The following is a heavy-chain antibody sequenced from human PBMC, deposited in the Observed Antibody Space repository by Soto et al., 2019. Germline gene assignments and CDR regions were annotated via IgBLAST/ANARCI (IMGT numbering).Heavy chain of an antibody. Sequence: EVQLVESGGGLVQPGGSLKLSCAASGFTFSGSSIHWVRQASGKGLEWVGRIRSKGYNYATAYAASVEGRFIISRDDSKNTAFLQMHSLKTEDTAVYYCTSHRSGICTSTSCYGYWGQGALVTVSS. J-gene: IGHJ4*02. D-gene: IGHD2-2*01. CDR1: GFTFSGSS. CDR2: IRSKGYNYAT. CDR3: TSHRSGICTSTSCYGY. V-gene: IGHV3-73*02.